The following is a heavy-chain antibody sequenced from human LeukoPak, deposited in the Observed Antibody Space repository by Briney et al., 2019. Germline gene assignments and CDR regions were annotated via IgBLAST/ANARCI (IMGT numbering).Heavy chain of an antibody. Sequence: SETLSLTCTVSGGSISSGGYYWSWIRQHPGKGLEWIGYIYYSGSTYYNPSLKSRVTISVDTSKNQVSLKLSSVTAADTAVYYCARVKDIVVVPAATASVWFDPWGQGTLVTVSS. J-gene: IGHJ5*02. D-gene: IGHD2-2*01. V-gene: IGHV4-31*03. CDR2: IYYSGST. CDR1: GGSISSGGYY. CDR3: ARVKDIVVVPAATASVWFDP.